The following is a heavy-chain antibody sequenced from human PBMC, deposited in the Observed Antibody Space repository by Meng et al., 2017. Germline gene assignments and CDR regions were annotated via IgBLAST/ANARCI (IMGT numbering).Heavy chain of an antibody. D-gene: IGHD3-10*01. CDR1: GGSTSSYY. CDR3: ATRLEISGSYYGGMDV. CDR2: IYTSGST. J-gene: IGHJ6*02. Sequence: QVPLHDSGPVLVKPPETLSLPCTVSGGSTSSYYWSGLRQPAGKGLEWIGRIYTSGSTNYNPSLKSRATMSVDTSKNQFSLKLSSVTAADTAVYYCATRLEISGSYYGGMDVWGQGTTVTVSS. V-gene: IGHV4-4*07.